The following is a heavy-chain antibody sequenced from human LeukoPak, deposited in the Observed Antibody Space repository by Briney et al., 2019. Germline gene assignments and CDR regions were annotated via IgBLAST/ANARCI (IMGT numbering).Heavy chain of an antibody. D-gene: IGHD1-26*01. CDR3: ARDPYSGAYGNTYYYYMDV. CDR1: GFTFSSYE. CDR2: ITTSSTYT. V-gene: IGHV3-21*01. J-gene: IGHJ6*03. Sequence: GGSLRLSCAASGFTFSSYEMNWVRQAPGKGLEWISSITTSSTYTFYADSVKGRFTISRDNARNSLYLQMNSLTAEDTAVYYCARDPYSGAYGNTYYYYMDVWGKGTTVTISS.